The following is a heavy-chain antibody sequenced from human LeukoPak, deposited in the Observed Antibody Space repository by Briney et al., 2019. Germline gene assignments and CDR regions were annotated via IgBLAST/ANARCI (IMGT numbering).Heavy chain of an antibody. CDR1: GFTFSSYS. Sequence: TGGSLRLSCVASGFTFSSYSMNWVRQAPGKGLEWVSSISSSSSYIYYADSVKGRFTISRDNAKNSLYLQMNSLRAEDTAVYYCARSETYYYDSSGYLDYWGQGTLVTVSS. J-gene: IGHJ4*02. CDR2: ISSSSSYI. D-gene: IGHD3-22*01. CDR3: ARSETYYYDSSGYLDY. V-gene: IGHV3-21*01.